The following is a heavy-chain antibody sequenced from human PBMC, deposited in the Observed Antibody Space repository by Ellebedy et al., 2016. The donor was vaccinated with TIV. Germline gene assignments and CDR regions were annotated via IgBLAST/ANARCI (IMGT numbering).Heavy chain of an antibody. CDR3: ARGRYYYESRGYTYYFDY. CDR1: GGSVSSGNYF. D-gene: IGHD3-22*01. V-gene: IGHV4-61*01. CDR2: IYYTGIS. Sequence: MPSETLSLTCTVSGGSVSSGNYFWSWIRQSPGKELEWIGYIYYTGISNYTPTLKSRLAMSLDTSKNQFSLKLRSVTAADTAVYYCARGRYYYESRGYTYYFDYWGQGALVSVSA. J-gene: IGHJ4*02.